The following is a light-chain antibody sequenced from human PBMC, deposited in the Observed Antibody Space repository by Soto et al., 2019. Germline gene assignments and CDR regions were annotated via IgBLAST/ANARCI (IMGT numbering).Light chain of an antibody. V-gene: IGKV1-5*03. CDR1: QTIDSW. CDR2: KAS. J-gene: IGKJ1*01. Sequence: DIQMTQSPSTLSESVGDRVTITCRASQTIDSWLAWYSQRPGKPPNLLIYKASTLASGVPSRFSGSGSGTEFTLTINSLQPDDFATYYCQQYPIYSGTFGQGTKVEIK. CDR3: QQYPIYSGT.